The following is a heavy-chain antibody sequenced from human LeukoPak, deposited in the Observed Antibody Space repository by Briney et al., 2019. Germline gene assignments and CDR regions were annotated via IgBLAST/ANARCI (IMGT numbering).Heavy chain of an antibody. J-gene: IGHJ4*02. Sequence: GGSLRLSCAASGFTFSSYGMHWVRQAPGKGLEWVAFIRYDGSNKYYADSVKGRFTISRDNSKNTLYLQMNSLRAEDTAVYYCASLITIFGVVRDYWGQGTLVTVSS. CDR2: IRYDGSNK. CDR1: GFTFSSYG. V-gene: IGHV3-30*02. CDR3: ASLITIFGVVRDY. D-gene: IGHD3-3*01.